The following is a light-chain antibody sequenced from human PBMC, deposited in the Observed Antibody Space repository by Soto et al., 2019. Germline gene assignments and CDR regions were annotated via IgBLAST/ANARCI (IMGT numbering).Light chain of an antibody. CDR1: SSNIGSNT. CDR2: NGN. Sequence: QSALTQPPSASGTPGQRVTISCSGSSSNIGSNTVNWYQQLPGTAPKLLIYNGNQRPSGVPDRFSGSKSGTSASLAISGLQSGDEADYACAAWDAGLNGYVFGTGTKVT. CDR3: AAWDAGLNGYV. J-gene: IGLJ1*01. V-gene: IGLV1-44*01.